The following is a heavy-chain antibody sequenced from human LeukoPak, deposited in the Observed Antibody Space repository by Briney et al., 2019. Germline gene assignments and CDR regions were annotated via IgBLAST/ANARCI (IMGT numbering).Heavy chain of an antibody. D-gene: IGHD6-6*01. CDR3: ASGSSSVGY. CDR1: GFIFSDYY. Sequence: PGGSLRLSCAASGFIFSDYYMSWIRQTPGKGLEWISYISYTYSGIYYADSVRGRFTISRDNAKNSLYLQMNNLRAEDTAVYYCASGSSSVGYWGQGTRVTVSS. J-gene: IGHJ4*02. CDR2: ISYTYSGI. V-gene: IGHV3-11*01.